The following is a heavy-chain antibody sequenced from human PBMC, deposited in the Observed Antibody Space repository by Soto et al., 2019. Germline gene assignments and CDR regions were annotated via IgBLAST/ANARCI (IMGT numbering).Heavy chain of an antibody. CDR2: INGYNGNT. CDR3: ASEGSAPYYYYGMDV. D-gene: IGHD6-19*01. J-gene: IGHJ6*02. CDR1: GYTFTSYG. V-gene: IGHV1-18*01. Sequence: QVQLEQSGAEVKKPGDSMKVSCKAYGYTFTSYGISWVRQAPGQGLEWMGWINGYNGNTDYTQKVKGSGIKTTDTSASIAYMELRSLSSDDTAVYYCASEGSAPYYYYGMDVWGRGTTVTVSS.